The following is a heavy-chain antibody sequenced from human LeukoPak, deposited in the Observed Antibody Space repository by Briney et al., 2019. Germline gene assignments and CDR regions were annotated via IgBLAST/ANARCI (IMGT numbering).Heavy chain of an antibody. Sequence: GGSLRLSCAASGFTFSSYGMTWVRQPPGKGLEWVSGISDSGVCTKHADSVQGRFTISRDNAKNSIYLQMNGLTAEDTAVYYCSRTYGSGSLDYGGQGTLVTVSS. D-gene: IGHD2-15*01. CDR1: GFTFSSYG. CDR2: ISDSGVCT. J-gene: IGHJ4*02. CDR3: SRTYGSGSLDY. V-gene: IGHV3-21*01.